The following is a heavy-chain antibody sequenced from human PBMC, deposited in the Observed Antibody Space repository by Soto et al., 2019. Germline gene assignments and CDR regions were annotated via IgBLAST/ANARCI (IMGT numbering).Heavy chain of an antibody. CDR1: GGSISSYY. CDR2: IYYSGST. V-gene: IGHV4-59*01. D-gene: IGHD5-12*01. J-gene: IGHJ5*02. Sequence: PSETLSLTCTVSGGSISSYYWSWIRQPPGKGLEWIGYIYYSGSTNYNPSLKSRVTISVDASKDKFSLKLSSVTAADTAVYSCARERGVDPRQPGNWFDTWGQGTLVTVSS. CDR3: ARERGVDPRQPGNWFDT.